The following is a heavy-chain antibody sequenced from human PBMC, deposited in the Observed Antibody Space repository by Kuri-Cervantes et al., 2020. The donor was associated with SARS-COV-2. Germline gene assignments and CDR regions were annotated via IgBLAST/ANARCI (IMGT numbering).Heavy chain of an antibody. J-gene: IGHJ6*02. Sequence: SVKVSCKASGGTFSSYAISWVRQAPGQGLEWMGGIIPIFGTANYAQKLQGRVTMTTDTSTSTAYMELRSLRSDDTAVYYCARGVQLWLSDRPVNPVRYGMDVWGQGTTVTVSS. V-gene: IGHV1-69*05. CDR3: ARGVQLWLSDRPVNPVRYGMDV. CDR1: GGTFSSYA. D-gene: IGHD5-18*01. CDR2: IIPIFGTA.